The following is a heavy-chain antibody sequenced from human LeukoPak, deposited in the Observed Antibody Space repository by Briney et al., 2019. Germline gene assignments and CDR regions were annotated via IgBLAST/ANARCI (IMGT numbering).Heavy chain of an antibody. CDR1: GGSFSGYY. J-gene: IGHJ6*03. V-gene: IGHV4-34*01. CDR3: ARLTENDSGSFRFGKKKRGYMDV. Sequence: PSETLSLTCAVYGGSFSGYYWSWIRQPPGKGLEWIGEINHSGSTNYNPSLKSRVTISVDTSKNQFSLKLSSVTAADTAVYYCARLTENDSGSFRFGKKKRGYMDVWGKGITVTISS. CDR2: INHSGST. D-gene: IGHD3-10*01.